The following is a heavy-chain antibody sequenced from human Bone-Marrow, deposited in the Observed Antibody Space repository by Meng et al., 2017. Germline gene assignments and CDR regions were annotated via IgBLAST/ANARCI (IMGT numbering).Heavy chain of an antibody. CDR1: GGTFSSYT. V-gene: IGHV1-69*05. CDR2: IIPIFGTA. J-gene: IGHJ6*02. CDR3: ARSKGGELHPHFYYYGMDV. D-gene: IGHD1-26*01. Sequence: SVKVSCKASGGTFSSYTISWVRQAPGQGLEWMGRIIPIFGTANYAQKFQGRVTITTDESTSTAYMELSSLRSEDTAVYYCARSKGGELHPHFYYYGMDVWGQGTTVTVSS.